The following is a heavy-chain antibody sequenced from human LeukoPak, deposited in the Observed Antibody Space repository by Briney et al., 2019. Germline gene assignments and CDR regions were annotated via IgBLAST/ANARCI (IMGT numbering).Heavy chain of an antibody. D-gene: IGHD1-26*01. CDR1: GFTFSNYW. CDR2: IKQDGSEK. V-gene: IGHV3-7*01. J-gene: IGHJ4*02. Sequence: GGSLRLSCAASGFTFSNYWMSWVRQAPGKGLEWVANIKQDGSEKYYVDSVKGRFTISRDNAKNSLYLQMNSLRAEDTAVYYCARDGGSYRQWGQGTLVTVSS. CDR3: ARDGGSYRQ.